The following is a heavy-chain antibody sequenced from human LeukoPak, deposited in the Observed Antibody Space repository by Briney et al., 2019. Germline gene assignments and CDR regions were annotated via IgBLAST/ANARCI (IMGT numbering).Heavy chain of an antibody. V-gene: IGHV3-21*01. CDR1: GFTFSSYS. CDR2: ISSSSSYI. CDR3: AREVGGSYSGAFDI. Sequence: GGSLRLSCAASGFTFSSYSMNWVRQAPGKGLEWVSSISSSSSYIYYADSVKGRFTISRDNAKSSLYLQMNSLRAEDTAVYYCAREVGGSYSGAFDIWGQGTMVTVSS. D-gene: IGHD1-26*01. J-gene: IGHJ3*02.